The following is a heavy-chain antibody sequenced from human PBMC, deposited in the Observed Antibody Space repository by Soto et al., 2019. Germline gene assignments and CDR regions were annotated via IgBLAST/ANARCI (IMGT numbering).Heavy chain of an antibody. J-gene: IGHJ3*02. CDR3: ARDLHADYAYIWGGYPI. Sequence: QVQLVESGGGVVQFGRSLRLSCAASGFTFSSYAMNWVRQAPGKRLEWVALISFDGSNKYYADSVKGRFTISRDNSKNTLYMQMNSLRPEDTAVYYCARDLHADYAYIWGGYPIWGQGTMVTVSS. V-gene: IGHV3-30-3*01. CDR1: GFTFSSYA. CDR2: ISFDGSNK. D-gene: IGHD3-16*02.